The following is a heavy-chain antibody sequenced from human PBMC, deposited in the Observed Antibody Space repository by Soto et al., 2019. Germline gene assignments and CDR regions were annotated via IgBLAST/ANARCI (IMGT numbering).Heavy chain of an antibody. Sequence: PSETLSLTCVVYGYPISRGYYCWCIQQPPGEGLWRMGSIHNRSNTYYHPFLKRRVTISLDTSKNQFSQKLNFVTAANAAVYFGARGDYDWGGYSIDDWGQGTMVTVSS. CDR1: GYPISRGYY. D-gene: IGHD3-3*01. CDR2: IHNRSNT. J-gene: IGHJ4*02. V-gene: IGHV4-38-2*01. CDR3: ARGDYDWGGYSIDD.